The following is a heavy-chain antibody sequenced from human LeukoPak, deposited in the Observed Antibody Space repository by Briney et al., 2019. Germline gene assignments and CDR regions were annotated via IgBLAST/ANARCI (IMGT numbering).Heavy chain of an antibody. J-gene: IGHJ4*02. CDR1: GFTVSRKH. D-gene: IGHD3-22*01. V-gene: IGHV3-53*01. Sequence: GGSLRLSCAASGFTVSRKHMTWVRQAPGKGLEWVSVIYTGNSTCYADSVEGRFTISRDTSKNTLYPQMSSLRVEDTAVYFCARAEYDSSLGFGFWGQGTLVTVSS. CDR3: ARAEYDSSLGFGF. CDR2: IYTGNST.